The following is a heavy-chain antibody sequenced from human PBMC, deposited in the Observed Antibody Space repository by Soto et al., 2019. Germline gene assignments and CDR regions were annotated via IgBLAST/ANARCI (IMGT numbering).Heavy chain of an antibody. CDR2: ISYSGST. CDR1: GGSMSSYY. D-gene: IGHD2-15*01. Sequence: SETLSLTCTVSGGSMSSYYWTWLRQSPGRGLEWIGYISYSGSTYYNPSLKSRVTISADTSKNQFSLRMNSMIAADTAVYYCARADPDASVGYWGQGTLVTVSS. V-gene: IGHV4-59*01. J-gene: IGHJ4*02. CDR3: ARADPDASVGY.